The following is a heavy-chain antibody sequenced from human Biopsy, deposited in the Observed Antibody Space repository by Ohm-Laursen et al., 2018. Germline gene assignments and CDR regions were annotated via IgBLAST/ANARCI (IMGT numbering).Heavy chain of an antibody. D-gene: IGHD2-8*02. V-gene: IGHV3-30*03. CDR3: TGDSGGLGDY. CDR1: GFTFNNYG. J-gene: IGHJ4*02. CDR2: IFYDGSNT. Sequence: SLRLSCAASGFTFNNYGMQWVRQAPGKGLEWVAFIFYDGSNTYYAGSVKGRFTISRDNSRDTLYLQMSSLRAEDAAVYYCTGDSGGLGDYWGQGTLVAVSS.